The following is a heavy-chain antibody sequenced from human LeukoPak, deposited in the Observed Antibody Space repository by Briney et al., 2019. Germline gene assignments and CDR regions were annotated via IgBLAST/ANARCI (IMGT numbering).Heavy chain of an antibody. V-gene: IGHV3-7*01. D-gene: IGHD3-3*01. CDR1: GFTFSSYW. CDR3: ARDWHDSLFDY. J-gene: IGHJ4*02. Sequence: GGSLRLSCAASGFTFSSYWMTWVRQAPGKGLEWVANIKQDGSEKYYVDSVKGRFTISRDNAKNSLYLQMNSLRAEDAAVYYCARDWHDSLFDYWGQGTLVTVSS. CDR2: IKQDGSEK.